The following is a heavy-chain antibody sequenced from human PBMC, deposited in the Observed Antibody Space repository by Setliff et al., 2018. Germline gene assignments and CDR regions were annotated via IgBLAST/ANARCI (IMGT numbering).Heavy chain of an antibody. Sequence: KPSETLSLTCSVSGASINRDYWNWIRQPPGKGLEWIGYIHYSGSTNYNPSLKSRVTISVDTSRNQFSLKLSDGDTAVYYCARDQFSSGWYGPPESYFDCWGQGIQVTVSS. V-gene: IGHV4-59*01. CDR1: GASINRDY. D-gene: IGHD6-19*01. J-gene: IGHJ4*02. CDR3: ARDQFSSGWYGPPESYFDC. CDR2: IHYSGST.